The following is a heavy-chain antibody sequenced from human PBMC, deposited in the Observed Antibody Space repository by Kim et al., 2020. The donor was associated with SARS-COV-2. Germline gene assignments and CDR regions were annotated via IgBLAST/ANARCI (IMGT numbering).Heavy chain of an antibody. Sequence: YAQKFQGRVTITADESTSTAYMELSSLRSEDTAVYYCARARDGYNYGFDYWGQGTLVTVSS. D-gene: IGHD5-12*01. CDR3: ARARDGYNYGFDY. V-gene: IGHV1-69*01. J-gene: IGHJ4*02.